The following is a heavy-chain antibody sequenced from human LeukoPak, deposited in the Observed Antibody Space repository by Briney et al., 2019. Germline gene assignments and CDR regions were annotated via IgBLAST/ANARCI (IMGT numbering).Heavy chain of an antibody. Sequence: GGSLRLSCAASGFTFSSYEMNWVRQALGKGLEWVSYISSSGSTIYYADSVKGRFTISRDNSKNTLYLQMNSLRAEDTAVYYCAKDYSSGWYFNWFDPWGQGTLVTVSS. CDR2: ISSSGSTI. V-gene: IGHV3-48*03. D-gene: IGHD6-19*01. J-gene: IGHJ5*02. CDR3: AKDYSSGWYFNWFDP. CDR1: GFTFSSYE.